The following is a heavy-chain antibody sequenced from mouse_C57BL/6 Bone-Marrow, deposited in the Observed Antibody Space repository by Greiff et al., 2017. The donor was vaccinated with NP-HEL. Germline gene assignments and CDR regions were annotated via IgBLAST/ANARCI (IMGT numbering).Heavy chain of an antibody. CDR2: ISSGSSTI. CDR1: GFTFSDYG. CDR3: ARSSPATRAMDY. J-gene: IGHJ4*01. V-gene: IGHV5-17*01. Sequence: DVKLVESGGGLVKPGGSLKLSCAASGFTFSDYGMHWVRQAPEKGLEWVAYISSGSSTIYYADTVKGRFTISRDNSKNTLFLQMTSLRSEDTAMYYCARSSPATRAMDYWGQGTSVTVSS. D-gene: IGHD3-3*01.